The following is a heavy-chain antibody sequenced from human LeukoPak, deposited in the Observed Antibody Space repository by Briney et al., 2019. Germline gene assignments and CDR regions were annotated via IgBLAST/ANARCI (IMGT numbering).Heavy chain of an antibody. Sequence: ASVKVSCKASGGTFSSYAISWVRQAPGQGLEWMGGIIPIFGTANYAQKFQGRVTITADESTSTAYMELSSLRSEDTAVYYCARTVLGTVTTGFGYWGQGTLVTVSS. J-gene: IGHJ4*02. V-gene: IGHV1-69*13. CDR3: ARTVLGTVTTGFGY. CDR2: IIPIFGTA. CDR1: GGTFSSYA. D-gene: IGHD4-17*01.